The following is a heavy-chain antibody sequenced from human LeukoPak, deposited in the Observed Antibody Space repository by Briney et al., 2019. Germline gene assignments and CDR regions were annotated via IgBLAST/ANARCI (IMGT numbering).Heavy chain of an antibody. J-gene: IGHJ4*02. CDR3: ARDREVDTAMVIIFDY. V-gene: IGHV1-18*01. D-gene: IGHD5-18*01. CDR1: GYTFTSYG. CDR2: ISAYNGNT. Sequence: GASVKVSCKASGYTFTSYGISWVRQAPGQGLEWMGWISAYNGNTNYAQKLQGRVTMTTDTSTSTAYMELRSLRSVDTAVYYCARDREVDTAMVIIFDYWGQGTLVTVSS.